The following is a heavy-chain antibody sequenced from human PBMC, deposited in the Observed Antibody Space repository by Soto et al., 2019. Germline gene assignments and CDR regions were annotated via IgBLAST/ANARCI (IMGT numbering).Heavy chain of an antibody. CDR1: GFSLSTSGVG. V-gene: IGHV2-5*02. CDR2: IFWDDDK. Sequence: KSGPTLVNPTQTLTLTCTFSGFSLSTSGVGVGWIRQPPGKALEWLGIIFWDDDKRYSPSLKSRLTITKDTSKNQVVLTMTNMDPVDTATYYCAWCSGWSSGAYYFDYWGQGTLVTVSS. D-gene: IGHD6-19*01. J-gene: IGHJ4*02. CDR3: AWCSGWSSGAYYFDY.